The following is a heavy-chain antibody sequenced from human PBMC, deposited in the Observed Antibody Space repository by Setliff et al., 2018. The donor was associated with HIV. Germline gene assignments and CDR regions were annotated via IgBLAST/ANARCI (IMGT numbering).Heavy chain of an antibody. CDR1: GDLINNHN. CDR2: IHYSVTS. Sequence: PSETLSLTCTVSGDLINNHNWNWIRQSPEKDLEWLGNIHYSVTSNYNSSLKSRIVISFDTSKKQFSLHFYSVNDADTAVYYCARSRIRGYYDTSPAMAFDIWGQGTMVTVSS. J-gene: IGHJ3*02. CDR3: ARSRIRGYYDTSPAMAFDI. V-gene: IGHV4-59*08. D-gene: IGHD3-22*01.